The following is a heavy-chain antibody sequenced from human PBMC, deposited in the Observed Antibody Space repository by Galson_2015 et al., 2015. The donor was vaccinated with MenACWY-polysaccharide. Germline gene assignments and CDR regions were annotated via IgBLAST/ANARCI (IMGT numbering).Heavy chain of an antibody. Sequence: CKGSGYTLPELSMHWVRQAPGKGLEWMGGFDPEDGETIYAQKFQGRVTMTEDTSKDTAYMELSSLRSEDTAVYYCATDSPRYYYDISGYYGDFDLWVRGTLVPVSS. CDR2: FDPEDGET. J-gene: IGHJ2*01. CDR1: GYTLPELS. V-gene: IGHV1-24*01. CDR3: ATDSPRYYYDISGYYGDFDL. D-gene: IGHD3-22*01.